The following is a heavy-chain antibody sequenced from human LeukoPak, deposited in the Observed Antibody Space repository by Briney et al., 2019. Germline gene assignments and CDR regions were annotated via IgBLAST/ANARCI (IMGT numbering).Heavy chain of an antibody. CDR1: GYTFINYA. CDR2: ISAYNANT. V-gene: IGHV1-18*01. CDR3: VRHIKPAGPWDGMDV. Sequence: ASVKVSCKASGYTFINYAISWVRQAPGQGLEWMGWISAYNANTHYAQKIQGRVTVTTDTSTSTAYMELRSLRSDDTAVYYCVRHIKPAGPWDGMDVWGQGTTVIVSS. D-gene: IGHD1-26*01. J-gene: IGHJ6*02.